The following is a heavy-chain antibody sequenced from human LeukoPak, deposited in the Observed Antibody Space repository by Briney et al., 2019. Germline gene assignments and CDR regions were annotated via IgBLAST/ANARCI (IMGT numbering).Heavy chain of an antibody. V-gene: IGHV3-23*01. CDR1: NFTVGVYA. Sequence: GGSLRLSRAASNFTVGVYAMSWVRQAPGKGLEWISLISASGDKTYYADSVKGRFTVSRDNSRNTMFLQMDSLGAEDTAVYYLAKDRDGDFYFYMDVWGTGTTVIVSS. J-gene: IGHJ6*03. CDR3: AKDRDGDFYFYMDV. D-gene: IGHD4-17*01. CDR2: ISASGDKT.